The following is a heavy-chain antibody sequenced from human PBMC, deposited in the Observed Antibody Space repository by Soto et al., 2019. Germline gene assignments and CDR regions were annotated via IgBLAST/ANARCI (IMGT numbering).Heavy chain of an antibody. J-gene: IGHJ6*03. CDR1: GFTVSSNY. CDR2: IYSGGST. V-gene: IGHV3-66*01. CDR3: ARDSSSDGSGSYYIYYYYYMDV. D-gene: IGHD3-10*01. Sequence: EVQLVESGGGLVQPGGSLRLSCAASGFTVSSNYMSWVRQAPGKGLEWVSVIYSGGSTYYADSVKGRFTISRDNSKNTLYLQMNSLRAEDTAVYYCARDSSSDGSGSYYIYYYYYMDVWGKGTTDTVSS.